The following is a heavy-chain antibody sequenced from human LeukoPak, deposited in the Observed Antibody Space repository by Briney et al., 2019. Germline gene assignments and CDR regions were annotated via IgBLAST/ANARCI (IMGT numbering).Heavy chain of an antibody. CDR3: ARDCVDIVATTAYYYAMDV. CDR1: GGSVSSGSYY. Sequence: SETLSLTCTVSGGSVSSGSYYWSWIRQPPGKGLEWIGYIYYSGSTNYNPSLKSRVTISVDTSKNLFSLKLSSVTAADTAVYYCARDCVDIVATTAYYYAMDVWGKGTTVTVSS. CDR2: IYYSGST. V-gene: IGHV4-61*01. J-gene: IGHJ6*04. D-gene: IGHD5-12*01.